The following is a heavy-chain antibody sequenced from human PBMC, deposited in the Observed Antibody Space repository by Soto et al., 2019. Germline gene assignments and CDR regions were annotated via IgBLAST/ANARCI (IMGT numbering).Heavy chain of an antibody. D-gene: IGHD3-3*01. Sequence: PGGSLRLSCAASGFTFSSYAMSWVRQAPGKGLEWVSAISGSGGSTYYADSVKGRFTISRDNSKNTLYLQMNSLRAEDTAVYYCAKDGPLITIFGVVISNWFDPWGQGTLVTVSS. CDR1: GFTFSSYA. V-gene: IGHV3-23*01. CDR2: ISGSGGST. CDR3: AKDGPLITIFGVVISNWFDP. J-gene: IGHJ5*02.